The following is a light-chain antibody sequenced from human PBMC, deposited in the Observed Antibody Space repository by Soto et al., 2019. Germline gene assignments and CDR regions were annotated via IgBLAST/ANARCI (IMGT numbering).Light chain of an antibody. CDR3: QQYGSSPTVT. Sequence: EIVWTQSPGPLSLSPGERATLSCKTSQSSGSNFLAWYQHKPCQAHRLLIYGTSTRATGFPDRFSGSGSGTDFTLTISRLEPEDFALYYGQQYGSSPTVTFGQGTRLEIK. J-gene: IGKJ5*01. CDR2: GTS. CDR1: QSSGSNF. V-gene: IGKV3-20*01.